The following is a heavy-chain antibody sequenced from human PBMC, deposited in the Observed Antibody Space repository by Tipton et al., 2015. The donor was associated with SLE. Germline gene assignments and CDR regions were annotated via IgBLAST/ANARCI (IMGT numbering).Heavy chain of an antibody. CDR2: ISSSGSTI. CDR3: AKVPGYSGYDFAFDI. Sequence: SLRLSCAASGFTFSSYEMNWVRQAPGKGLEWVSYISSSGSTIYYADSVKGRFTISRDNAKNSLYLQMNSLRAEDTALYYCAKVPGYSGYDFAFDIWGQGTMVTVSS. J-gene: IGHJ3*02. V-gene: IGHV3-48*03. D-gene: IGHD5-12*01. CDR1: GFTFSSYE.